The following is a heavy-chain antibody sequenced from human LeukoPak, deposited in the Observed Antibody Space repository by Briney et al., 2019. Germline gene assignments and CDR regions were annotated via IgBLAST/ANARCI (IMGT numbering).Heavy chain of an antibody. V-gene: IGHV3-30*18. CDR2: ISSEGSNK. Sequence: QPGRSLRLSCAASGFTLSRYCMHWVRQAPGKGLEWGAVISSEGSNKYYADSVKGRFTISRDNSKNTLYLHMNSLKAEDTAVYYCAKFGYCSSTSCPGDYWGQGTLVTVSS. CDR3: AKFGYCSSTSCPGDY. D-gene: IGHD2-2*03. CDR1: GFTLSRYC. J-gene: IGHJ4*02.